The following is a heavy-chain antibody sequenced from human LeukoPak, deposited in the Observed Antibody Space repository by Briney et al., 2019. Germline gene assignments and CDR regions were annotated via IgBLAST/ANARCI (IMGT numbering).Heavy chain of an antibody. CDR2: ISGSGGST. J-gene: IGHJ4*02. D-gene: IGHD4-17*01. CDR3: AKVTVNAGYYFDY. V-gene: IGHV3-23*01. Sequence: GESLRLSCAASGFTFSSYAMSWVRQAPGKGLEWVSAISGSGGSTYYADSVKGRYTISRDNSKNTLYLQMNSLRAEDTAVYYCAKVTVNAGYYFDYWGQGTLVTVSS. CDR1: GFTFSSYA.